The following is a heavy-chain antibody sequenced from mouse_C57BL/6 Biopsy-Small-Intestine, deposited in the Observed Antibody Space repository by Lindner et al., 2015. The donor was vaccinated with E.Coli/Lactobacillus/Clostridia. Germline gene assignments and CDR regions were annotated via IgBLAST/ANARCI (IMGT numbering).Heavy chain of an antibody. CDR1: GYTFNSHG. J-gene: IGHJ4*01. CDR3: AREVDYRGTHIDY. D-gene: IGHD4-1*01. V-gene: IGHV14-2*02. Sequence: KVSCKASGYTFNSHGVNWVRQAPGQGLEWMGWISPHDGNTNYAQNLQGRVSMTTDTSTNTAYMELRSLRSDDTAIYYCAREVDYRGTHIDYWGQGTLLTVSS. CDR2: ISPHDGNT.